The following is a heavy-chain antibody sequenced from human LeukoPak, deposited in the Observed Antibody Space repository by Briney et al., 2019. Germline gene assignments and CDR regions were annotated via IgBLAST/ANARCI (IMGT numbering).Heavy chain of an antibody. Sequence: ASMTVSCKASGYTFTGYYMHWVRQAPGQGLEWMGWINPNSGGTNYAQKFQGRVTMTRDTSISTAYMELSRLRSDDTAVYYCARDSRYYYGSGTRYYFDYWGQGTLVTVSS. CDR1: GYTFTGYY. CDR3: ARDSRYYYGSGTRYYFDY. J-gene: IGHJ4*02. CDR2: INPNSGGT. D-gene: IGHD3-10*01. V-gene: IGHV1-2*02.